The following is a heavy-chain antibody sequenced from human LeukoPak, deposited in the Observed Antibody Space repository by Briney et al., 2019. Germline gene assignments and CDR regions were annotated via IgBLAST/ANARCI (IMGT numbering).Heavy chain of an antibody. J-gene: IGHJ6*02. CDR3: ARGRVDDGLYYYGMDV. D-gene: IGHD4-17*01. V-gene: IGHV4-59*01. Sequence: SETLSLTCSVSGGSISSYYWLWLRQPPGKGLEWIGFIYYSGTTDYNPSLKSRISMSVDTSRNQFSLNLSSVTAADTALYFCARGRVDDGLYYYGMDVWGHGTTVTVSS. CDR2: IYYSGTT. CDR1: GGSISSYY.